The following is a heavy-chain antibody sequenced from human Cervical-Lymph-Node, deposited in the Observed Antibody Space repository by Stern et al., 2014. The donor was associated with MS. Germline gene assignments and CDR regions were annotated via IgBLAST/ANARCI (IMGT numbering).Heavy chain of an antibody. CDR1: GFTFNNFA. J-gene: IGHJ6*02. D-gene: IGHD1-26*01. CDR3: ARIPGVGVIPAVYYSGMDV. Sequence: QVQLVQSGGGVVQPGRSLRLSCAASGFTFNNFALHWVRQAPGQGLEWVALISYHVITKTYADSVKGRFTISRDTSKNTLYLQMDSLRPEDTAVYYCARIPGVGVIPAVYYSGMDVWGQGTTVTVSS. V-gene: IGHV3-30-3*01. CDR2: ISYHVITK.